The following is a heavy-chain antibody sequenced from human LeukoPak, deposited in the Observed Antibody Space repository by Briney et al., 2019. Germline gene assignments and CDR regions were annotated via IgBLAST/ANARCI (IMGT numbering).Heavy chain of an antibody. CDR2: INQGGNDR. Sequence: GGSLRLSCAASGFTFSSHWMSWVRQAPGKGLEWVANINQGGNDRNYVDSVEGRFTISRDNAQNSLYLQMNSLRAEDTAVYYCARRYSNSFDYWGQGTLVTVSS. D-gene: IGHD4-11*01. CDR1: GFTFSSHW. J-gene: IGHJ4*02. CDR3: ARRYSNSFDY. V-gene: IGHV3-7*03.